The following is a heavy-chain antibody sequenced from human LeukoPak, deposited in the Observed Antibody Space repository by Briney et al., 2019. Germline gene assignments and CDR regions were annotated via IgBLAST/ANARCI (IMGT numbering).Heavy chain of an antibody. Sequence: PGGSLRLSCAASGFTFSSYWMSWVRQAPGKGLEWVANIKQDGSQKYYVDSVKGRFTISRDNAKNSLYLQMNSLRAEDTAVYYCAKKLGILPYYFDYWGQGTLVTVSS. CDR3: AKKLGILPYYFDY. CDR1: GFTFSSYW. V-gene: IGHV3-7*01. J-gene: IGHJ4*02. CDR2: IKQDGSQK. D-gene: IGHD7-27*01.